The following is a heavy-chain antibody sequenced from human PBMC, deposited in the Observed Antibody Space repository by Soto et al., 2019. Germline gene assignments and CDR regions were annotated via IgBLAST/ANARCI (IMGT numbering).Heavy chain of an antibody. Sequence: GGSLRLSCEGSGFTFSNYAVTWVRQSPGKGLEWVSTISGSGGSTYYADAVEGRFTISRDNSKNTLYLQMNSVGAEDTAVYYCAKDQGSSWYEIDYWGQGTLVSVSS. D-gene: IGHD6-13*01. CDR1: GFTFSNYA. CDR3: AKDQGSSWYEIDY. CDR2: ISGSGGST. V-gene: IGHV3-23*01. J-gene: IGHJ4*02.